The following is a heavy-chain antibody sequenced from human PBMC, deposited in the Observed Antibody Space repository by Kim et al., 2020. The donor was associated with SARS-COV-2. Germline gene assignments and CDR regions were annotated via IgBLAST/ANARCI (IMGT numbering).Heavy chain of an antibody. CDR3: ATSTAMVTGGWFDP. Sequence: ASVKVSCKVSGYTLTELSMHWVRQAPGKGLEWMRGFDPEDGETIYAQKFQGRVTMTEDTSTDTAYMELSSLRSEDTAVYYCATSTAMVTGGWFDPWGQGTLVTVSS. CDR1: GYTLTELS. J-gene: IGHJ5*02. CDR2: FDPEDGET. D-gene: IGHD5-18*01. V-gene: IGHV1-24*01.